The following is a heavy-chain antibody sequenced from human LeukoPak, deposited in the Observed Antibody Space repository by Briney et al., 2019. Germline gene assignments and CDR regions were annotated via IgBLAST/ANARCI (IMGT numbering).Heavy chain of an antibody. D-gene: IGHD4-17*01. Sequence: KPSESLSLTCTASGGSISSYYWSWIRQPAGKGLEWIGRIYTSGSTNYNPSLKSRVTMSVDTSKNQFSLKLSSVTAADTAVYYCARHPNYGFISYYYMDVWGKGTTVTVSS. CDR1: GGSISSYY. J-gene: IGHJ6*03. V-gene: IGHV4-4*07. CDR2: IYTSGST. CDR3: ARHPNYGFISYYYMDV.